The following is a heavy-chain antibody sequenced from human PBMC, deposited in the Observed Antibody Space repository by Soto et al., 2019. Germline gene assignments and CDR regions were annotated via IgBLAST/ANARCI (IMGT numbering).Heavy chain of an antibody. CDR1: GGSFSGYY. D-gene: IGHD2-15*01. CDR3: ARVKPLRVVAATANTPIRLSGMDV. Sequence: SETLSLTCAVYGGSFSGYYWSWIRQPPGKGLEWIGEINHSGSTNYNSSLKSRVTISVDTSKNQFSLKLSSVTAADTAVYYCARVKPLRVVAATANTPIRLSGMDVWGQGTTVTVSS. CDR2: INHSGST. J-gene: IGHJ6*02. V-gene: IGHV4-34*01.